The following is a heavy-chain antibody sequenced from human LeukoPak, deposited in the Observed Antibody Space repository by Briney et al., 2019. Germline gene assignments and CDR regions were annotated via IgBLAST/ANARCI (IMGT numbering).Heavy chain of an antibody. Sequence: PSETLTLICTVSGGSISSYYWSWIRQPPGKGLEWIGYIYYRGTTNYNPSLKSRVTISVDTSKNQFSLKLSSVTAADTAVYYCARHDYRNWFDPWGQGTLVTVSS. J-gene: IGHJ5*02. V-gene: IGHV4-59*08. CDR3: ARHDYRNWFDP. D-gene: IGHD4-11*01. CDR2: IYYRGTT. CDR1: GGSISSYY.